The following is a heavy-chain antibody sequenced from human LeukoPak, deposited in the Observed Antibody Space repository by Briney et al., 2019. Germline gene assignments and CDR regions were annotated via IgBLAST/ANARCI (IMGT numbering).Heavy chain of an antibody. J-gene: IGHJ5*02. D-gene: IGHD3-3*02. Sequence: SETLSLTCAVYGGSFSGYYWSGIRQPPGKGLEGIRESNHIGSTNYNPPPKSRATIPVDTSKNQSALKLRSVTAAETAVYYCARPIRPRWFAAWSQGTLVTVYS. CDR1: GGSFSGYY. V-gene: IGHV4-34*01. CDR3: ARPIRPRWFAA. CDR2: SNHIGST.